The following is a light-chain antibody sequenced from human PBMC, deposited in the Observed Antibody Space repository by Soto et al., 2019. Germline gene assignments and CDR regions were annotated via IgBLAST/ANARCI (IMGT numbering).Light chain of an antibody. V-gene: IGLV1-40*01. CDR3: QSYDSSLSGAV. CDR1: SSNIGAGYD. Sequence: QSVLTQPPSVSGAPGLRVTISCTGSSSNIGAGYDVHWYQQLPGTAPKLLIYGNSNRPSGFPDRFSGSKSGTSASLAITGLQAEDEADYYCQSYDSSLSGAVFGGGTQLTVL. CDR2: GNS. J-gene: IGLJ7*01.